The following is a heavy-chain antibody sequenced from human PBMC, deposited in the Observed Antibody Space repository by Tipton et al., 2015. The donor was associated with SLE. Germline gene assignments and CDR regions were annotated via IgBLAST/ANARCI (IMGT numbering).Heavy chain of an antibody. CDR1: DGSLSGDY. D-gene: IGHD6-13*01. CDR3: ARDGGQRVISGTYDFYFYGLDL. J-gene: IGHJ6*02. Sequence: TLSLTCTVFDGSLSGDYWAWFRQSPGKGLEWIGEISYDGGANYNPSLESRGTISLETSKKQFSLKLTSVTAADTAVYYCARDGGQRVISGTYDFYFYGLDLWGQGTTVTVSS. CDR2: ISYDGGA. V-gene: IGHV4-34*01.